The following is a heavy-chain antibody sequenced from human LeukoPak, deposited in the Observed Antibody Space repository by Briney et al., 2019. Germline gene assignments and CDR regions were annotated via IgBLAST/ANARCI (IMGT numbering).Heavy chain of an antibody. CDR2: ISGSGGST. D-gene: IGHD3-3*01. Sequence: PGASLRLSCAASGFTFSNYAMSWVRQAPGEGLEWVSSISGSGGSTYYADSVKGRFTISRDNSKNALYLQMNSLRAEDTAVYYCAKGVYFDFWSGYYPYFDYWGQGTLVTVSS. CDR1: GFTFSNYA. CDR3: AKGVYFDFWSGYYPYFDY. J-gene: IGHJ4*02. V-gene: IGHV3-23*01.